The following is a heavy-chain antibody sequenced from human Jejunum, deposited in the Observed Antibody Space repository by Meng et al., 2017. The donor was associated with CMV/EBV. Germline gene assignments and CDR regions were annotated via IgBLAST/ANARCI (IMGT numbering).Heavy chain of an antibody. Sequence: CAASDFSVSNSYVSWVRQAPGKGLEWVSVIYSAGGTYYTDSVRGRLPISRTNSKNTVFLQMTSLRAGDPAVYYCARASLHAYMDVWGQGTTVTVSS. CDR3: ARASLHAYMDV. J-gene: IGHJ6*03. D-gene: IGHD5/OR15-5a*01. V-gene: IGHV3-53*01. CDR2: IYSAGGT. CDR1: DFSVSNSY.